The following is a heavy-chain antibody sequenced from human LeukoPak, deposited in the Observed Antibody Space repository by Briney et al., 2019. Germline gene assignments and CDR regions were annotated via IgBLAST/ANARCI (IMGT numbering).Heavy chain of an antibody. CDR2: IYSSGNT. CDR1: GVSISSSSYY. V-gene: IGHV4-39*07. CDR3: ARDPRYDAPGNY. D-gene: IGHD3-10*01. J-gene: IGHJ4*02. Sequence: PSETLSLTCTVSGVSISSSSYYWGWIRQPPGKGLEWIGNIYSSGNTYYNPSLKSRVTISVDTSKTQISLRLSSVTAADTAVYYCARDPRYDAPGNYWGQGTLVTVSS.